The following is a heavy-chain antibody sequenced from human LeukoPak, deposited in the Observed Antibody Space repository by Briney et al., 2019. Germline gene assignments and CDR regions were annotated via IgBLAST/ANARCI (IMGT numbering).Heavy chain of an antibody. CDR1: GGSISSSNW. CDR2: IYHSGST. J-gene: IGHJ4*02. CDR3: ARLKYSSSWPRTLGGYFDY. Sequence: PSETLSLTCAVSGGSISSSNWWSWVRQPPGKGLEWIGEIYHSGSTNHNPSLKSRVTISVDKSKNQFTLKLSSVTAADTAVYYCARLKYSSSWPRTLGGYFDYWGQGTLVTVSS. D-gene: IGHD6-13*01. V-gene: IGHV4-4*02.